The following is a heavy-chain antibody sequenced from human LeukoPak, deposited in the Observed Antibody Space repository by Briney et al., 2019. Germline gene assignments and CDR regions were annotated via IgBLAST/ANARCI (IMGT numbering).Heavy chain of an antibody. V-gene: IGHV5-51*01. D-gene: IGHD2-21*02. CDR2: IYPGDYET. CDR1: GYSFSNYW. Sequence: GESLKIYCEGSGYSFSNYWIGWVRQMPGKGLEWMGIIYPGDYETRYSPSFQGLVTISVDKSISTAYLQWSSLKASDTAMYYCAIPPGYCGNDCFFDHWGQGTLVTVSS. J-gene: IGHJ4*02. CDR3: AIPPGYCGNDCFFDH.